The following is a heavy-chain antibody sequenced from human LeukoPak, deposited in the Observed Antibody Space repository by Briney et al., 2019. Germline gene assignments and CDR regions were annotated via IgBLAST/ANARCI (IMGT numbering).Heavy chain of an antibody. D-gene: IGHD4-17*01. Sequence: GGSLRLSCAASGFTVSSNYMSWVRQAPGKGLEWVSVIYSGGSTYYADSVKGRFTISRDNSKNTLYLQMNSLRAEDTAVYYCAKSLNYGDYVEAFDIWGQGTMVTVSS. V-gene: IGHV3-53*01. J-gene: IGHJ3*02. CDR3: AKSLNYGDYVEAFDI. CDR1: GFTVSSNY. CDR2: IYSGGST.